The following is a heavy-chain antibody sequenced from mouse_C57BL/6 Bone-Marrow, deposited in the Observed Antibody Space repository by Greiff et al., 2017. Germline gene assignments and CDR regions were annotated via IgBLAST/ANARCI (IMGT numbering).Heavy chain of an antibody. CDR1: GYTFTSYW. Sequence: QVQLQQSGAELVKPGASVQLSCKASGYTFTSYWLQWVKQRPGQGLEWIGEIDPSDSYTNYNQKFKGKATLTVDTSSSTAYMPLSSLTSEDSAVYYCARSGIYDGYYGYWGQGTTLTVSS. CDR2: IDPSDSYT. J-gene: IGHJ2*01. CDR3: ARSGIYDGYYGY. D-gene: IGHD2-3*01. V-gene: IGHV1-50*01.